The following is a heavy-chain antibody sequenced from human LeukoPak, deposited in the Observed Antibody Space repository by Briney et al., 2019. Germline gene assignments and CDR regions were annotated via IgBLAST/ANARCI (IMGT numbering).Heavy chain of an antibody. CDR3: AKPHAEDFWSGYPPFDY. CDR2: IRYDGSNK. V-gene: IGHV3-30*02. J-gene: IGHJ4*02. Sequence: GGSLRLSCAASGFTFSSYGMHWVRQAPGKGLEWVAFIRYDGSNKYYADSVKGRFTISRDNSKNTLYLQMNSLRAEDTAVYYCAKPHAEDFWSGYPPFDYWGQGTLVTVSS. CDR1: GFTFSSYG. D-gene: IGHD3-3*01.